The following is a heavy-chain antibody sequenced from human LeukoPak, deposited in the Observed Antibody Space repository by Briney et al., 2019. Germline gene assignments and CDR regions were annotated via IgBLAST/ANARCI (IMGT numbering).Heavy chain of an antibody. CDR3: ARVSEVGARGDY. CDR2: IYTSGST. V-gene: IGHV4-61*02. Sequence: PPETLSLTCTVSGGSISSGSYYWSWIRQPGGKGLGWIGRIYTSGSTNYNPSLKSRVTISVDTSKNQFSLKLSSVTAADTAVYYCARVSEVGARGDYWGQGTLVTVSS. CDR1: GGSISSGSYY. D-gene: IGHD1-26*01. J-gene: IGHJ4*02.